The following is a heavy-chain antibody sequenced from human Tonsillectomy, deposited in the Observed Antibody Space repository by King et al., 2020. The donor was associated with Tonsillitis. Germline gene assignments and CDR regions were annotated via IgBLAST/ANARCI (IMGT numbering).Heavy chain of an antibody. J-gene: IGHJ4*02. Sequence: VQLVDSGGGLVQPGGSLRLSCGASGFTFSSYAMTWVRQAPGKGLEWVSTISGSGDTTYYADSVKGRFTISRDSSRKTLYRQMNSLRAEDTAVYYCAKGCVETAVVANIDYWGQGTLVTVSS. CDR2: ISGSGDTT. CDR3: AKGCVETAVVANIDY. CDR1: GFTFSSYA. D-gene: IGHD5-18*01. V-gene: IGHV3-23*04.